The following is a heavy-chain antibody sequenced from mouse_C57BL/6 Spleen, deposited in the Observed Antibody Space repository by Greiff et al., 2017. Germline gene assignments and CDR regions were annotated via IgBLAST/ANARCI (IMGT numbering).Heavy chain of an antibody. V-gene: IGHV3-6*01. CDR3: ARAPYDYDAGYYAMDY. Sequence: EVKLQESGPGLVKPSQSLSLTCSVTGYSITSGYYWNWIRQFPGNKLEWMGYISYDGSNNYNPSLKNRISITRDTSKNQFFLKLNSVTTEDTATYYCARAPYDYDAGYYAMDYWGQGTSVTVSS. CDR2: ISYDGSN. D-gene: IGHD2-4*01. CDR1: GYSITSGYY. J-gene: IGHJ4*01.